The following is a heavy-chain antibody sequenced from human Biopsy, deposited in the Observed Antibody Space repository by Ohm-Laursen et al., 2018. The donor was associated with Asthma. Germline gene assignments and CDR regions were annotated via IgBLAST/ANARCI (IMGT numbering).Heavy chain of an antibody. D-gene: IGHD1-20*01. CDR1: GFTFSDYD. CDR3: ARDLRSDNWNPWGMDV. J-gene: IGHJ6*02. Sequence: SLRLSCAASGFTFSDYDMHWVRQAPGRGLEWVAVISYDGTNKDYADSVKGRFTFSRDNSQNTLSLEMNSLRVEDTAVYFCARDLRSDNWNPWGMDVWGLGTTVTVAS. CDR2: ISYDGTNK. V-gene: IGHV3-30-3*01.